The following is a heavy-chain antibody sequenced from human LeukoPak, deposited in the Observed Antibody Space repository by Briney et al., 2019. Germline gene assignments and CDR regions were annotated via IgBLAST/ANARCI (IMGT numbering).Heavy chain of an antibody. J-gene: IGHJ4*02. Sequence: ASVHVSRKASVYTFTGYYMHWVRQAPGQGGEGMGWNNPNSGGTNYAQKFQGRVTMTRDTSISTAYMELSRLRSDDTAVYYCAREAGALAYCGGDCPGDDRYFDYWGQGTLVTVYS. D-gene: IGHD2-21*02. CDR3: AREAGALAYCGGDCPGDDRYFDY. V-gene: IGHV1-2*02. CDR2: NNPNSGGT. CDR1: VYTFTGYY.